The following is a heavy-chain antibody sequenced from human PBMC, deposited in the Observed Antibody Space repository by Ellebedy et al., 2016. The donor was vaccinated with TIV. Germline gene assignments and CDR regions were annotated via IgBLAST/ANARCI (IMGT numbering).Heavy chain of an antibody. J-gene: IGHJ1*01. D-gene: IGHD3-16*01. V-gene: IGHV3-30-3*01. CDR1: GFTFSTYP. CDR3: AREGDRGYFQH. CDR2: TSSDGSEE. Sequence: GGSLRLXXAASGFTFSTYPMHWIRQALGEGLEWVAVTSSDGSEEHYADSVKGRFTISRDNSKNTLYVQLNSLRTEDTAVYYCAREGDRGYFQHWGQGTLVTVSS.